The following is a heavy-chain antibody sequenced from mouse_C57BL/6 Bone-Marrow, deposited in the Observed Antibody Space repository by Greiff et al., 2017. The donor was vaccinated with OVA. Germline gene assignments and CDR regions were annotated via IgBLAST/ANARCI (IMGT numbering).Heavy chain of an antibody. CDR1: GYTFTSYW. CDR2: IDPSDSYT. CDR3: ARCYYDYYWYFDV. J-gene: IGHJ1*03. V-gene: IGHV1-59*01. Sequence: VQLQQPGAELVRPGTSVKLSCKASGYTFTSYWMHWVKQRPGQGLEWIGVIDPSDSYTNYNQKFKGKATLTVDTSSSTAYMQLSSLTSEDSAVYYCARCYYDYYWYFDVWGTGTTVTVSS. D-gene: IGHD2-4*01.